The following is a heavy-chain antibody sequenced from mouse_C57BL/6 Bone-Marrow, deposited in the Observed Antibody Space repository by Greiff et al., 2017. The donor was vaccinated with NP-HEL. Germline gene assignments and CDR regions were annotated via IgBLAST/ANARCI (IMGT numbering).Heavy chain of an antibody. V-gene: IGHV1-81*01. D-gene: IGHD2-4*01. CDR3: ARSGDYDAYWYFDV. J-gene: IGHJ1*03. CDR1: GYTFTSYG. CDR2: IYPRSGNT. Sequence: QVQLQQSGAELARPGASVKLSCKASGYTFTSYGISWVKQRTGQGLEWIGEIYPRSGNTYYNEKFKGKATLTADKSSSTAYMELRILTSEDSAVYFCARSGDYDAYWYFDVWGTGTTVTVSS.